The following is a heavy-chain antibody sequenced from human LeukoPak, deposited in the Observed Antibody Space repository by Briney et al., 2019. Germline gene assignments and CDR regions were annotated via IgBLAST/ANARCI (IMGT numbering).Heavy chain of an antibody. J-gene: IGHJ4*02. CDR3: ARDLFEGFYASGSVFDY. CDR1: GYTFTSYG. CDR2: ISAYNGNT. D-gene: IGHD2-15*01. V-gene: IGHV1-18*01. Sequence: VSVKVSCKASGYTFTSYGISWVRQAPGQGLEWMGWISAYNGNTNYAQKLRGRVTMTTDTSTSTAYMELRSLRSDDTAVYYCARDLFEGFYASGSVFDYWGQGTLVTVSS.